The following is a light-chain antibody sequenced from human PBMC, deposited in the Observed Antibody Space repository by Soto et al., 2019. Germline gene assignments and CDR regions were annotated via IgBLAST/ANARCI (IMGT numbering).Light chain of an antibody. V-gene: IGKV1-5*03. Sequence: DIQMTQSPSTLSASVGDRVTITCRASQNIDSLLAWYQQKPGKAPMFVIYKASSLESGVPSRFSGSESGTEFTLTISSLQPDDFATYYCQQYPTYPLTFGQGTTVDIK. J-gene: IGKJ2*01. CDR1: QNIDSL. CDR2: KAS. CDR3: QQYPTYPLT.